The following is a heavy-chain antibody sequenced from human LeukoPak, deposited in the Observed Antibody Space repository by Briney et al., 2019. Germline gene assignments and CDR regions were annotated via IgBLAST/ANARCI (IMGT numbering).Heavy chain of an antibody. D-gene: IGHD6-6*01. Sequence: PGRSLRLSCAASGFTLSTYAMHWVRQAPGKGLEWVAIISYDGGSTSYADSVKGRFTISRDNSKNTLYLQMSSLRTEDTAVYYCAKIEGSSSYYVDYGGQGTLVTVSS. J-gene: IGHJ4*02. CDR3: AKIEGSSSYYVDY. V-gene: IGHV3-30*18. CDR2: ISYDGGST. CDR1: GFTLSTYA.